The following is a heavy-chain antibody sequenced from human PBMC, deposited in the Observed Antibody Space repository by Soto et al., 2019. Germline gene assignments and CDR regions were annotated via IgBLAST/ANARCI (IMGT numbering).Heavy chain of an antibody. D-gene: IGHD6-6*01. CDR3: AKDLSIAARPRIYYYGMDV. CDR1: GFTFSSYA. V-gene: IGHV3-23*01. CDR2: ISGSGGST. J-gene: IGHJ6*02. Sequence: GGSLRLSCAASGFTFSSYAMSWVRQAPGKGLEWVSAISGSGGSTYYADSVKGRFTISRDNSKNTLYLQMNSLRAEDTAVYYCAKDLSIAARPRIYYYGMDVWGQGTTVTVSS.